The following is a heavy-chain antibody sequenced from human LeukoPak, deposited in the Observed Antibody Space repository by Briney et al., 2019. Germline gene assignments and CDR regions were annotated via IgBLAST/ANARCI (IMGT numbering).Heavy chain of an antibody. CDR2: ISGSGGRT. CDR1: GFTLSSYA. J-gene: IGHJ5*02. CDR3: AKGRLLLWFGEA. V-gene: IGHV3-23*01. D-gene: IGHD3-10*01. Sequence: GSRKVSCAAPGFTLSSYALTCVHQAPGKRLQSVSAISGSGGRTYYVDSVKGRFTISRDNSKNTLYLQMNSLRAEDTAVYYCAKGRLLLWFGEAWGQGTLVTVSS.